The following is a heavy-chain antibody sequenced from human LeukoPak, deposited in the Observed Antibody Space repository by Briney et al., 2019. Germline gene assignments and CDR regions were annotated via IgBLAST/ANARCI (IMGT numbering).Heavy chain of an antibody. D-gene: IGHD3-10*01. CDR3: ARGGVGSGSYYIDY. J-gene: IGHJ4*02. V-gene: IGHV4-4*02. Sequence: SETLSLTCAVSGGSISSSNWWSWVRQPPGKGLEWIGEIYHSGSTNYNPSLKSRVTISVDTSKNQFSLKLSSVTAADTAVYYCARGGVGSGSYYIDYWGQGTLVTVSS. CDR1: GGSISSSNW. CDR2: IYHSGST.